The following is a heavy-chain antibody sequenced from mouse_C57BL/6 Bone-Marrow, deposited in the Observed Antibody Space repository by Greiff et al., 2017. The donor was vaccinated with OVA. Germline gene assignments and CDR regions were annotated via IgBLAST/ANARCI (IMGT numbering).Heavy chain of an antibody. CDR2: IDPSDSET. D-gene: IGHD3-3*01. J-gene: IGHJ2*01. CDR1: GYTFTSYW. V-gene: IGHV1-52*01. CDR3: ARGGGPYYFDY. Sequence: QVQLQQPGAELVRPGSSVKLSCKASGYTFTSYWMHWVKQRPIQGLEWIGNIDPSDSETHYNQKFKDKATLTVDKSSSTAYRQRSSRTSEDSAVYYCARGGGPYYFDYWGQGTTLTVSS.